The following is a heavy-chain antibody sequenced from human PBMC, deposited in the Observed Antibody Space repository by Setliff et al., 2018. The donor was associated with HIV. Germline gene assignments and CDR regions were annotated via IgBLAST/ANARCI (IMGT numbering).Heavy chain of an antibody. CDR3: ARDVGSVWHNFFDP. CDR2: INGGIGNT. V-gene: IGHV1-3*01. J-gene: IGHJ5*02. Sequence: ASVKVSCKASGYTFTTYAMHWVRQAPGQSLEWMGWINGGIGNTKYSQKFQDRVTITRDSSADTSYMELSSLRPEDAAIYYCARDVGSVWHNFFDPWGQGTLVTVSS. CDR1: GYTFTTYA. D-gene: IGHD6-19*01.